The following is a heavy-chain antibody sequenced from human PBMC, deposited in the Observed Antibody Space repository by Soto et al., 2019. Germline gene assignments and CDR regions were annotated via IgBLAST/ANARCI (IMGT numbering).Heavy chain of an antibody. V-gene: IGHV4-31*03. CDR2: IYYSGST. CDR1: GGSISSGGYY. Sequence: QVQLQESGPGLVKPSQTLSLTCTVSGGSISSGGYYWSWIRQHPGKGLEWIGYIYYSGSTYYNPPHKGRVTISVDTSKNQFSLKLSSVTAADTAVYYCARSGYSYGPNPLLYWGQGTLVTVSS. CDR3: ARSGYSYGPNPLLY. D-gene: IGHD5-18*01. J-gene: IGHJ4*02.